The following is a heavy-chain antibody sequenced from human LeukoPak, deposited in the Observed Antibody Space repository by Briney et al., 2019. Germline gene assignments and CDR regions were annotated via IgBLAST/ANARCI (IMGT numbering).Heavy chain of an antibody. CDR2: IYTSGST. Sequence: SETLSLTCTVSGGSISSYYWSWIWQPAGKGLEWIGRIYTSGSTNYNPSLKSRVTMSVDTSKNQFSLKLSSVTAADTAVYYCARDSTMVRGAYYFDYWGQGTLVTVSS. CDR1: GGSISSYY. D-gene: IGHD3-10*01. V-gene: IGHV4-4*07. J-gene: IGHJ4*02. CDR3: ARDSTMVRGAYYFDY.